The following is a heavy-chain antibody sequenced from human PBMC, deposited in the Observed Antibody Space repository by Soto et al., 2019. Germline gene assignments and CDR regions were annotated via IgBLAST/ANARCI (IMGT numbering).Heavy chain of an antibody. CDR3: AREETGPLDY. J-gene: IGHJ4*02. V-gene: IGHV4-30-2*01. D-gene: IGHD1-1*01. CDR2: IYHSGNT. CDR1: GGSIGSVGYS. Sequence: SETLSLTCAVAGGSIGSVGYSWTWIRQPPGKGLEWLGNIYHSGNTYYNPSLKSRVTISVDRSKNQFSLNLNSVTAADTAVYYCAREETGPLDYWGQGALVTVSS.